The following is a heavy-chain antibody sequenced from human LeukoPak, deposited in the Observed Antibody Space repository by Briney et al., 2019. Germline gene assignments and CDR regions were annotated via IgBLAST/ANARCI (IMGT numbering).Heavy chain of an antibody. V-gene: IGHV4-61*01. CDR1: GGSVSSGSYY. CDR3: ARDHPYSGSYYAFDI. CDR2: IYYSGST. D-gene: IGHD1-26*01. Sequence: NASETLSLTCTVSGGSVSSGSYYWSWVRQPPGKGLEWIGYIYYSGSTNYNPSLKSRVTISVDTSKNQFSLKLSSVTAADTAVYYCARDHPYSGSYYAFDIWGQGTMVTVSS. J-gene: IGHJ3*02.